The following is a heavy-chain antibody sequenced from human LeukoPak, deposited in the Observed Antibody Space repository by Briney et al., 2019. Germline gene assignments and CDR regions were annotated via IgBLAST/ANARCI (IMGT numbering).Heavy chain of an antibody. D-gene: IGHD6-13*01. Sequence: ASVKVSCKGSGYNFIGYYVHWVRQAPGQGLEWMGWINPNTGDTNYAQKFQGRVTMTRETSISTAYMDLSRLRSDDTAVYYCVRDLAAAIGDYWGQGTLVTVSS. CDR3: VRDLAAAIGDY. J-gene: IGHJ4*02. V-gene: IGHV1-2*02. CDR2: INPNTGDT. CDR1: GYNFIGYY.